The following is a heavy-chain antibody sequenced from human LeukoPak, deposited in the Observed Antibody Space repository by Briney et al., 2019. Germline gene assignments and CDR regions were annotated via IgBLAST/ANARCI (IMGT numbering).Heavy chain of an antibody. D-gene: IGHD3-9*01. V-gene: IGHV4-39*01. CDR2: IYYSGST. J-gene: IGHJ4*02. CDR3: ARRYFDFLPFDY. CDR1: GGSISSSSYY. Sequence: SETLSLTCTVSGGSISSSSYYWGWIRQPPGKGLAWIGSIYYSGSTYYNPSLKSRVTISVDTSKNQFSLKLSSVTAADTAVYYCARRYFDFLPFDYWGQGTLVTVSS.